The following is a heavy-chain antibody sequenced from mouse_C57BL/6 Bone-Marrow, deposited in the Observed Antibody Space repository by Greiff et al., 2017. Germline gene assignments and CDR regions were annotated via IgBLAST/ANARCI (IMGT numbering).Heavy chain of an antibody. CDR3: ARGGWLLYYYAMDY. J-gene: IGHJ4*01. Sequence: EVQLQQSGTVLARPGASVKMSCKTSGYTFTSYWMHWVKQRPGQGLEWIGAIYPGNSDTSYNQKFKGKAKLTAVTSASTAYMELSSLTNEDSAVYYCARGGWLLYYYAMDYWGQGTSVTVSS. D-gene: IGHD2-3*01. CDR1: GYTFTSYW. V-gene: IGHV1-5*01. CDR2: IYPGNSDT.